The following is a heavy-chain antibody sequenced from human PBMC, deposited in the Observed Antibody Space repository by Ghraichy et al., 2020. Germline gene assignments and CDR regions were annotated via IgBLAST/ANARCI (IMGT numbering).Heavy chain of an antibody. D-gene: IGHD2-15*01. CDR1: GGSISSFY. CDR3: ARGSCSGASCYYYGMDV. CDR2: IYYSGTT. V-gene: IGHV4-59*01. Sequence: TLSLTCTVSGGSISSFYWSWIRQPPGKGLEWIGYIYYSGTTNYNPSLKSRVTISVDTSKNQFSLKLSSVTAADTAVYYCARGSCSGASCYYYGMDVWGQGTTVTVSS. J-gene: IGHJ6*02.